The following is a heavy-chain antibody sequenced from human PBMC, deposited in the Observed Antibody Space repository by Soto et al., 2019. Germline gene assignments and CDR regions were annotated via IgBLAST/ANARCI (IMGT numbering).Heavy chain of an antibody. J-gene: IGHJ4*02. D-gene: IGHD6-19*01. CDR1: GYTFTSYG. V-gene: IGHV1-18*01. CDR2: ISDYNGNT. Sequence: QVQLVQSGAEVKKPGASVKVSCKASGYTFTSYGISWVRQAHGQGLEWMGWISDYNGNTKYAQKLQCRVTMTTDTSTSTAYMEVRNLRSDDTAVYYCARDLAVGLVDYWGQGTLVTVSS. CDR3: ARDLAVGLVDY.